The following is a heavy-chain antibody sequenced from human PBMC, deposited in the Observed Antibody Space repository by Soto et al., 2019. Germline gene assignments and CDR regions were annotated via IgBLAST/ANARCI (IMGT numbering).Heavy chain of an antibody. CDR1: GFSFSDYA. Sequence: QVQLVESGGGWVKPGGPLKLSFAAIGFSFSDYAMPWIRQAPGQGLEWLSYISRTDSSKYYAGSVKGRFTISVDSAKRSVYLQMNSLRADDTAVYYCARDLYGLDVWGQGTTVIVSS. V-gene: IGHV3-11*01. J-gene: IGHJ6*02. CDR2: ISRTDSSK. CDR3: ARDLYGLDV.